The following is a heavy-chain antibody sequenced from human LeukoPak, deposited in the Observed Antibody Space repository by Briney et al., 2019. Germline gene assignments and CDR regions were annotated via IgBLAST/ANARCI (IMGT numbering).Heavy chain of an antibody. Sequence: GGSLRLSCVASGFTLSNFWMTWVRQAPGKGLEWVANIKQDGSEMHYLDSVKGRFTISRDNAQNSLYLQMNSLRADDTAVYYCARSDYYDSSGYVVWGQGTLVTVSS. J-gene: IGHJ4*02. CDR3: ARSDYYDSSGYVV. CDR2: IKQDGSEM. CDR1: GFTLSNFW. V-gene: IGHV3-7*03. D-gene: IGHD3-22*01.